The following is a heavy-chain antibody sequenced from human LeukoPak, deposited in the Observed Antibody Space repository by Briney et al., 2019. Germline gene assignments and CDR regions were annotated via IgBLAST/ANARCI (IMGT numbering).Heavy chain of an antibody. D-gene: IGHD1-26*01. V-gene: IGHV1-8*03. J-gene: IGHJ4*02. CDR3: ARGYGGSGEIDY. CDR1: GYTFTSYD. CDR2: MNPNSGNT. Sequence: GASVKVSCKASGYTFTSYDINWVRQATGQGLEWMGWMNPNSGNTGYAQKFQGRVAITRNTSISTAYMELSSLRSEDTAVYYCARGYGGSGEIDYWGQGTLVTVSS.